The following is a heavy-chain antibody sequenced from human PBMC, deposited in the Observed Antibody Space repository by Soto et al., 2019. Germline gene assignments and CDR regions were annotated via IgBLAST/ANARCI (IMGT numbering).Heavy chain of an antibody. J-gene: IGHJ4*02. CDR1: GDTVRRYT. V-gene: IGHV1-69*02. Sequence: QVQLVQSGAEVKKPGSSVKVSCKDSGDTVRRYTLSWVRQAPGQGLDCMGRIIASLGIAKFAQKFQGRVTITADKSTSKAYMERGSLRSEDTAVYYCASWMRGGGRSGDYWGQGTLVTVSS. D-gene: IGHD6-25*01. CDR3: ASWMRGGGRSGDY. CDR2: IIASLGIA.